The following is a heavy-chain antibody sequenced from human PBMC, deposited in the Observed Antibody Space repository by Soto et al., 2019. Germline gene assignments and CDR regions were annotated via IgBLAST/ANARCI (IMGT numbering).Heavy chain of an antibody. CDR2: ISGSGGST. Sequence: GGSLRLSCAASGFTFSSYAMSWDRQAPGKGLEWVSAISGSGGSTYYADSVKGRFTISRDNSKNTLYLQMNSLRAEDTAVYYCAYYYGSGSYLDYWGQGTLVTVSS. J-gene: IGHJ4*02. CDR1: GFTFSSYA. V-gene: IGHV3-23*01. CDR3: AYYYGSGSYLDY. D-gene: IGHD3-10*01.